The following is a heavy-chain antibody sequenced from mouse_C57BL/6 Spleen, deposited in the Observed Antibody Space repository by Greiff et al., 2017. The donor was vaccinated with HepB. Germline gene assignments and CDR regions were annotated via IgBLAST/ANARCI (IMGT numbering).Heavy chain of an antibody. CDR3: ARSGKIYDGSYEGFAY. CDR1: GYTFTDYY. CDR2: INPYNGGT. Sequence: EVQLQQSGPVLVKPGASVKMSCKASGYTFTDYYMNWVKQSHGKSLEWIGVINPYNGGTSYNQKFKGKATLTVDKSSSTAYVELNSQTSEDSAVYYCARSGKIYDGSYEGFAYWGQGTLVTVSA. V-gene: IGHV1-19*01. D-gene: IGHD2-3*01. J-gene: IGHJ3*01.